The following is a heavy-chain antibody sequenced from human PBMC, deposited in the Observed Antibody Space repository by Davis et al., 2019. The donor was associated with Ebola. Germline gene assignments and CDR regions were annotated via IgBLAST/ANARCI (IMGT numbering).Heavy chain of an antibody. V-gene: IGHV4-34*01. Sequence: MPSETLSLTCAVYGGSFSGYYWSWIRQPPGKGLEWLGEINHSGSTNYNPSLKSRVTISVDTSKKQFSLKLSSVTAADTAVYYCARRSNSPFDYWGQGTLVTVSS. CDR2: INHSGST. CDR3: ARRSNSPFDY. D-gene: IGHD6-6*01. J-gene: IGHJ4*02. CDR1: GGSFSGYY.